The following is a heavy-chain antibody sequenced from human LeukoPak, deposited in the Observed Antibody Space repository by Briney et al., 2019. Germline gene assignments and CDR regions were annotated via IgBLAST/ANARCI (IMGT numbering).Heavy chain of an antibody. Sequence: SETLSLTCTVSGGSISSYYWSWIRQPPGKGLEWIGYIYYSGSTNYNPSLKSRVTISVDTSKNQFSLKLSSVTAADTAVYYCVRGGMATSPHRCWGQGTLVTVSS. CDR1: GGSISSYY. CDR3: VRGGMATSPHRC. V-gene: IGHV4-59*01. J-gene: IGHJ4*02. CDR2: IYYSGST. D-gene: IGHD5-24*01.